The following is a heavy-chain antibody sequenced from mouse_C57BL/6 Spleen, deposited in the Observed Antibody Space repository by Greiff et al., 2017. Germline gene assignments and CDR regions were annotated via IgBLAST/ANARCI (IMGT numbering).Heavy chain of an antibody. CDR2: IDPSDSET. V-gene: IGHV1-52*01. CDR1: GYTFTSYW. Sequence: QVHVKQPGAELVRPGSSVKLSCKASGYTFTSYWMHWVKQRPIQGLEWIGNIDPSDSETHYNQKFKDKATLTVDKSSSTAYMQLSSLTSEDSAVYYCARGDGSSYGYWGQGTTLTVSS. CDR3: ARGDGSSYGY. J-gene: IGHJ2*01. D-gene: IGHD1-1*01.